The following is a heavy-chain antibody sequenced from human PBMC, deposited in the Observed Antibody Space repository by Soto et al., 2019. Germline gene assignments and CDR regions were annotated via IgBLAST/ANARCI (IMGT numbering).Heavy chain of an antibody. CDR2: IYSGGTT. J-gene: IGHJ3*02. CDR3: ARADRSAFDI. CDR1: GFTVSNNH. V-gene: IGHV3-66*01. Sequence: GGSLRLSCAASGFTVSNNHMSWVRQAPGKGLEWVSTIYSGGTTYHGGSVKGRFTISRDNSKNTLSLQMNSLRAEDTAVYYCARADRSAFDIWGQGTVVTVSS.